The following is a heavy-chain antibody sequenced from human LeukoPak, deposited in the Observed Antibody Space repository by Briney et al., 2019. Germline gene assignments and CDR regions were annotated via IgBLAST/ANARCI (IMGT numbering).Heavy chain of an antibody. J-gene: IGHJ6*03. CDR1: GFTFSSYA. Sequence: GGSLRLSCAASGFTFSSYAMSWVRQAPGKGLEWVSGIIDNGYITYYANSVKGRFTISRDNSKNTLFLQMNSLRAEDTAVYYCAKLGGQEVHNYYVAVWGKGTTVAVSS. CDR2: IIDNGYIT. D-gene: IGHD3-16*01. V-gene: IGHV3-23*01. CDR3: AKLGGQEVHNYYVAV.